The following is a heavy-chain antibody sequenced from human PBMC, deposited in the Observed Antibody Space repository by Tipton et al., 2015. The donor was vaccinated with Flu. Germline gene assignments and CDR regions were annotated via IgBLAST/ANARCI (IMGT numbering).Heavy chain of an antibody. D-gene: IGHD6-19*01. CDR2: ICYRGSP. V-gene: IGHV4-39*07. CDR3: ARAHVAGMRVYAFDI. Sequence: TLSLTCTVSGDSISSGGYYWGWIRQSPGKGLEWIGSICYRGSPYYNPSLKSRVTISVDTSKDQVSLRLSSVTAADTAVYYCARAHVAGMRVYAFDIWSQGTMVTVSS. CDR1: GDSISSGGYY. J-gene: IGHJ3*02.